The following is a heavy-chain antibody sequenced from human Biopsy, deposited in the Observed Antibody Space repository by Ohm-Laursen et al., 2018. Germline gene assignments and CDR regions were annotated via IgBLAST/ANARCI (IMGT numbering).Heavy chain of an antibody. CDR2: IKSKFDGETT. CDR1: GFTFGDAW. J-gene: IGHJ6*02. CDR3: STGGGDFYYNGMDV. D-gene: IGHD3-16*01. V-gene: IGHV3-15*01. Sequence: GSLRLSCTASGFTFGDAWMSWIRQAPGKGLEWVGSIKSKFDGETTDYAAPVKGRFIISRDDSKSTLFLQMNSLKVEDTGVYFCSTGGGDFYYNGMDVWGQGTTVTVSS.